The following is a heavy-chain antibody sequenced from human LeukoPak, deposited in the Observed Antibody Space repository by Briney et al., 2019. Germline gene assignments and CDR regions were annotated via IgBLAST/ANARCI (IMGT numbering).Heavy chain of an antibody. CDR3: ARDCCTGGRNTFDP. Sequence: PGGSLRLSCAASGFTFSSYGMSWVRQAPGKGLEWVAKIKPDGSEEYYVDSVKGRFTISRDNAKNSVYLQMNSLRAEDTAVYYCARDCCTGGRNTFDPWGQGTLVTVSS. D-gene: IGHD2-8*02. V-gene: IGHV3-7*01. J-gene: IGHJ5*02. CDR1: GFTFSSYG. CDR2: IKPDGSEE.